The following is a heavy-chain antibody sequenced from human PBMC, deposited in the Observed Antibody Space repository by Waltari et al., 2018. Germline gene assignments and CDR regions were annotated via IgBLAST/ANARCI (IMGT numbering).Heavy chain of an antibody. D-gene: IGHD1-1*01. CDR3: ARDSFVTTGDYFDY. CDR2: INPNSGGT. J-gene: IGHJ4*02. Sequence: QVQLVQSGAEVKKPGASVKVSFKASGYTFTGYYMHWVRPAPGQGLEWMGWINPNSGGTNYAQKFQGRVTMTSDTSISTAYMELSRLRSDDTAVYYCARDSFVTTGDYFDYGGQGTLVTVSS. V-gene: IGHV1-2*02. CDR1: GYTFTGYY.